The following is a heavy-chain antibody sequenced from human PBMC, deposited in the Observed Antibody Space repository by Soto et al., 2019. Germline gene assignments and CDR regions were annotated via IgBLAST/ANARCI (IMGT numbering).Heavy chain of an antibody. V-gene: IGHV3-23*01. CDR2: ISGSGGST. J-gene: IGHJ4*02. CDR1: GFTFRSYA. D-gene: IGHD3-22*01. CDR3: AKDYYYDSSGYLGPFDY. Sequence: LRLSCAASGFTFRSYAMSWVRQAPGRGLEWVSAISGSGGSTYYADSVKGRFTISRDNSKNTLYLQMNSLRAEDTAVYYCAKDYYYDSSGYLGPFDYWGQGTLVTVSS.